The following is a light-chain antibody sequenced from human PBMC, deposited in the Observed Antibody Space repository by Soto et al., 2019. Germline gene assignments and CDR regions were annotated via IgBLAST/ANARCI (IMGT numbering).Light chain of an antibody. J-gene: IGKJ1*01. V-gene: IGKV3-20*01. CDR2: GAS. CDR1: QSVSDNY. Sequence: EMVVTQSPDTLSLSPGERVTLFCRASQSVSDNYLAWYQQKPGQAPRLLIYGASNRATGTPDRFTGAGSGTDFTLTISRLEPEDFAVYYCQQYDRSPWTFGQGSKVDI. CDR3: QQYDRSPWT.